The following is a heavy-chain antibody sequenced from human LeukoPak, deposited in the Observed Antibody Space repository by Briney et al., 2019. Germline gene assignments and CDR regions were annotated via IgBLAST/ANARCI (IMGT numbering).Heavy chain of an antibody. CDR1: GFTFSSYW. J-gene: IGHJ4*02. CDR2: ISSDGSST. CDR3: ARGGRYCSSTSCYLDY. Sequence: GGSLRLSCAASGFTFSSYWMHWVRQAPGKGLVWVSRISSDGSSTSYADSVKGRFTISRDNAKNTLYLQMNSLRAEDTAVYYCARGGRYCSSTSCYLDYWGQGTLVTVSS. V-gene: IGHV3-74*01. D-gene: IGHD2-2*01.